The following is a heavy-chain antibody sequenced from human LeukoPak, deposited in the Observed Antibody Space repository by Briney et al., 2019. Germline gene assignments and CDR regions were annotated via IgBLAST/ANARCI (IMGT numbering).Heavy chain of an antibody. J-gene: IGHJ6*03. D-gene: IGHD3-10*01. V-gene: IGHV1-46*01. CDR3: ARDSPRWFGEVISNANNYNYYMDV. CDR1: GYTFTNYY. Sequence: GASVKVSCKASGYTFTNYYIHWVRQAPGQGLEWVGIINPTLGSADYAQQFQGRVTLTSDTSTSTVYMELSSLKSDDTAVYYCARDSPRWFGEVISNANNYNYYMDVWGEGTTVTISS. CDR2: INPTLGSA.